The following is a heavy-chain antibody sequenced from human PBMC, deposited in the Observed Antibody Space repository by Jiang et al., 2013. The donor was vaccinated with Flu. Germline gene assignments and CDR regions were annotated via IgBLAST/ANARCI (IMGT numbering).Heavy chain of an antibody. J-gene: IGHJ4*02. CDR2: IYYSGVT. CDR3: ARVPAGYYDSSGYLTREYYFDS. D-gene: IGHD3-22*01. Sequence: GLVKPSGTLSLTCTVSGGSITSRYWSWVRQPPGKGLEWIGYIYYSGVTKFNPSLKSRVTMSVDTSKNQISLMLSSVTAADTAVYYCARVPAGYYDSSGYLTREYYFDSWGQGTLVTVSS. CDR1: GGSITSRY. V-gene: IGHV4-59*11.